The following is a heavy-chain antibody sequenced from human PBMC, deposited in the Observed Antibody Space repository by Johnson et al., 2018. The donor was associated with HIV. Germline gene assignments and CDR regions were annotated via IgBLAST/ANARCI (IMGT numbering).Heavy chain of an antibody. D-gene: IGHD5-12*01. V-gene: IGHV3-20*04. Sequence: VQLVESGGGLVQPGGSLRLSCAASGFTFSSYDMHWVRQAPGKGLEWVSGINWNGGNTGYADSVKGRFTISRDNAKNSLYLQMNSLRVEDTALYYCAREGVVATITDAFDIWGQGTMVTVSS. CDR2: INWNGGNT. CDR3: AREGVVATITDAFDI. CDR1: GFTFSSYD. J-gene: IGHJ3*02.